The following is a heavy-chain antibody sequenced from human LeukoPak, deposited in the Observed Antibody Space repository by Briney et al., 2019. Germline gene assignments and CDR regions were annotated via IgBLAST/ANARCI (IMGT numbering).Heavy chain of an antibody. V-gene: IGHV4-4*07. D-gene: IGHD2-15*01. CDR1: GGSISSYY. Sequence: SETLSLTCTVSGGSISSYYWGWIRQPAGKGLEWIGRIYTSGSTNCNPSLKSRVTISVDKSKNQFSLKLSSVTAADTAVYYCARDANELRLGYNWFDPWGQGTLVTVSS. J-gene: IGHJ5*02. CDR2: IYTSGST. CDR3: ARDANELRLGYNWFDP.